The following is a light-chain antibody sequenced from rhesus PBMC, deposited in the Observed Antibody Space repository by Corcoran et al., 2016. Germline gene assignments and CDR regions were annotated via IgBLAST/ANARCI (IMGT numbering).Light chain of an antibody. CDR2: KAS. V-gene: IGKV1-74*01. J-gene: IGKJ2*01. Sequence: DIQMTQSPSSLSASVGDRVTITCRASENVNNYLHWYQQKPGKAPKLLIYKASTLQSGVPSRFSGSGSGTDFTLTISSLQPEDFATYYCLHSYGTPYSFGQGTKVEIK. CDR3: LHSYGTPYS. CDR1: ENVNNY.